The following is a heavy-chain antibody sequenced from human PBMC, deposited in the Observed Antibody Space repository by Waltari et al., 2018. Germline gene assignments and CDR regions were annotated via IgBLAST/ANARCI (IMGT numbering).Heavy chain of an antibody. CDR3: TRDPLRRYDY. CDR2: IKEDGSEN. CDR1: GFTFSHYW. J-gene: IGHJ4*02. Sequence: QLVESGGGLVQPGGSLRLSCVASGFTFSHYWITWVRQAPGQGLEWVASIKEDGSENHYVDSVKGRFTISRDNAENSVNLQMNSLRAEDTAVYYCTRDPLRRYDYWGQGTLVTVSS. V-gene: IGHV3-7*01. D-gene: IGHD3-16*01.